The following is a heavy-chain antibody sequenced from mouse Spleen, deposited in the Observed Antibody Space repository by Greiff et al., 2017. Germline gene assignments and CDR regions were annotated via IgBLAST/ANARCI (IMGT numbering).Heavy chain of an antibody. J-gene: IGHJ2*01. V-gene: IGHV1-15*01. CDR1: GYTFTDYE. CDR2: IDPETGGT. Sequence: VQLQQSGAELVRPGASVTLSCKASGYTFTDYEMHWVKQTPVHGLEWIGAIDPETGGTAYNQKFKGKAILTADKSSSTAYMELRSLTSEDSAVYYCTRENYGSSYEDYFDYWGQGTTLTVSS. D-gene: IGHD1-1*01. CDR3: TRENYGSSYEDYFDY.